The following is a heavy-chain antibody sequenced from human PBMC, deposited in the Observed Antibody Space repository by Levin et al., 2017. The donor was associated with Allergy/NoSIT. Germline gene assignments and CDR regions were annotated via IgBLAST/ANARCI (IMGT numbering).Heavy chain of an antibody. CDR3: ARATPLYGSGSYLDYYYGMDV. CDR2: IYTSGST. Sequence: SPTLSLPCPVSGGSLRSYYWSWIRQPAGKGLEWIGRIYTSGSTNYNPSLKSRVTMSVDTSKNQFSLKLSSVTAADTAVYYCARATPLYGSGSYLDYYYGMDVWGQGTTVTVSS. D-gene: IGHD3-10*01. V-gene: IGHV4-4*07. J-gene: IGHJ6*02. CDR1: GGSLRSYY.